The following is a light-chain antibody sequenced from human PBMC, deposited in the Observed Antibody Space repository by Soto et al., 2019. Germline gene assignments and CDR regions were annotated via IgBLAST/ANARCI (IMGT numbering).Light chain of an antibody. CDR3: QQYNNWLSWT. CDR1: QSVSSN. J-gene: IGKJ1*01. CDR2: GAS. V-gene: IGKV3-15*01. Sequence: DIVMTQSPATLSVSPGERATLSCRASQSVSSNLAWYQQKPGQAPRLLIYGASTTATGFPARFSGSGSGTEFTLTISSLQSEDVAVYYCQQYNNWLSWTFGQGTKVDIK.